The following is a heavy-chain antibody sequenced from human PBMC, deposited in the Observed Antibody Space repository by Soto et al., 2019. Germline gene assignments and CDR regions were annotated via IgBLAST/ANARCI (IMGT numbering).Heavy chain of an antibody. CDR1: GYTFSSYA. CDR3: ATSGGGWYLY. Sequence: QVQRVQSGAEVKKPGASVKVSGKAPGYTFSSYAINWVRQATGQGLEWMGWLNPNSGDTGYAQKFQGRVTLTRNTSINTAYIELSSLTSDDTAVYYCATSGGGWYLYWGQGTLVTVSS. CDR2: LNPNSGDT. V-gene: IGHV1-8*01. J-gene: IGHJ4*02. D-gene: IGHD6-19*01.